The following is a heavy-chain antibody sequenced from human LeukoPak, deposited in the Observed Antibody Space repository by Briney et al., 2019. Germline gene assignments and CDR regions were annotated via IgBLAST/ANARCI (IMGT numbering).Heavy chain of an antibody. CDR2: IIPIFGTA. V-gene: IGHV1-69*05. D-gene: IGHD4-23*01. Sequence: SVKVSCKASGGTFSSYAISWVRQAPGQGLEWMGGIIPIFGTANYAQKFQGRVTITTDESTSTAYMELSSLRSEDTAVYYCAGDYGGYTYYMDVWGKGTTVTVSS. J-gene: IGHJ6*03. CDR3: AGDYGGYTYYMDV. CDR1: GGTFSSYA.